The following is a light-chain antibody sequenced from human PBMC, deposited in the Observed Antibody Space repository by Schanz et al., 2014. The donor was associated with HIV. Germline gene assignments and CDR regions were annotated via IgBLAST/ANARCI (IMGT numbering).Light chain of an antibody. CDR3: MQVLQSSQFT. CDR2: FGS. V-gene: IGKV2-28*01. CDR1: QSLLHSDGYNY. Sequence: DIVMTQSPLSLPVPPGEPASISCRSSQSLLHSDGYNYLDWYLQKPGQSPQLLIYFGSTRASGVPDRFSGSGAGTDFTLKISRVEAEDVGVYYCMQVLQSSQFTFGPGTKVHIK. J-gene: IGKJ3*01.